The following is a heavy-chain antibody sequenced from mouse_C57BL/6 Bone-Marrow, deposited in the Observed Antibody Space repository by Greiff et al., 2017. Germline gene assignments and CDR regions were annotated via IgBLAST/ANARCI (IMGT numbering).Heavy chain of an antibody. CDR1: GYTFTSYW. J-gene: IGHJ3*01. V-gene: IGHV1-55*01. D-gene: IGHD3-2*02. CDR2: IYPGSGST. CDR3: ARKGQLRLPAWFAY. Sequence: VQLQQPGAELVKPGASVKMSCKASGYTFTSYWITWVKQRPGQGLEWIGDIYPGSGSTKYNEKFKSKATLTVDTSSSTAYMQLSSLTSEDSAVYYCARKGQLRLPAWFAYWGQGTLVTVSA.